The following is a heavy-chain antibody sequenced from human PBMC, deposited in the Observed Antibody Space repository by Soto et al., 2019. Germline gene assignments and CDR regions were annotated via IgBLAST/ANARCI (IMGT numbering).Heavy chain of an antibody. CDR3: ARAVDGYNYYPWYFDL. Sequence: GTLSITCTVSGGSISSYYWSWIRQPPGKGLEWIGYIYYSGSTNYNPSLKSRVTISVDTSKNQFSLKLSSVTAADTAVYYCARAVDGYNYYPWYFDLWGRGTLVTVSS. J-gene: IGHJ2*01. CDR1: GGSISSYY. V-gene: IGHV4-59*01. D-gene: IGHD5-12*01. CDR2: IYYSGST.